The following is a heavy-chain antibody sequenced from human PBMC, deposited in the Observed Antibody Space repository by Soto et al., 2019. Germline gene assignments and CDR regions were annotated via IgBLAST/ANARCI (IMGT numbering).Heavy chain of an antibody. CDR3: ARHSGYGPQIDY. Sequence: QLQLQESGPGLLKPSETLSLTCTVSGGSISSSSYYWGGIRQPPGKGLEWIGTIYYSGSTYYNPSLKSRVTISVDTSKNQFSLKLSSVTAADTAVYYCARHSGYGPQIDYWGQGTLVTVSS. CDR1: GGSISSSSYY. J-gene: IGHJ4*02. CDR2: IYYSGST. V-gene: IGHV4-39*01. D-gene: IGHD5-12*01.